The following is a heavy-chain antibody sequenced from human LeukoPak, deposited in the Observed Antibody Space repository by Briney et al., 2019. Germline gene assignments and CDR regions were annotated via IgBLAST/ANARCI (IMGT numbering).Heavy chain of an antibody. CDR1: GGSISPYY. J-gene: IGHJ4*02. D-gene: IGHD1-1*01. V-gene: IGHV4-59*01. CDR3: ARDLEKMGGGDY. CDR2: IYYSGST. Sequence: SETLSLTCTVSGGSISPYYWSWVRQPPGKGLEWIGYIYYSGSTNYNPSLKSRVTISVDTSKNQFSLKLSSVTAADTAVYYCARDLEKMGGGDYWGQGTLVTVSS.